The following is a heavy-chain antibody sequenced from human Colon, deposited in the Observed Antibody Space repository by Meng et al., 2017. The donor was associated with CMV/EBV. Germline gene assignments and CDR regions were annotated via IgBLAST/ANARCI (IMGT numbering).Heavy chain of an antibody. CDR2: VNPDTQTT. Sequence: ASVQVSCKASGDIPPGYTMYWVRQAPGQGLEWRGWVNPDTQTTRYSQKVEGRVAMTTDSSTNTVYMHWDGLTSDDTAVYYCARGPLSGWQPDWGQGTLVTVSS. J-gene: IGHJ4*02. CDR1: GDIPPGYT. V-gene: IGHV1-8*01. D-gene: IGHD6-19*01. CDR3: ARGPLSGWQPD.